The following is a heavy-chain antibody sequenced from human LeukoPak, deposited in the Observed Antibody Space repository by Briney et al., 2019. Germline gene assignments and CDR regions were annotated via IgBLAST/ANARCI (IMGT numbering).Heavy chain of an antibody. D-gene: IGHD6-19*01. V-gene: IGHV4-59*01. CDR1: GGSISSYY. CDR3: ARVGSSGWYFGGFEY. CDR2: IYYSGST. Sequence: SETLSLTCTVSGGSISSYYWSWLRQPPGKELEWIGYIYYSGSTNYNPSLKSRVTISVDTSKNQFSLKLSSVTAADTAVYYCARVGSSGWYFGGFEYWGQGTLVTVSS. J-gene: IGHJ4*02.